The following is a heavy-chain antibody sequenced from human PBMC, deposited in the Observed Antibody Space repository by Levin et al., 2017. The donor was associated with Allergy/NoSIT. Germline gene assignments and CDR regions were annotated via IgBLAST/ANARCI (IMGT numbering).Heavy chain of an antibody. CDR2: ISGSGGST. Sequence: GGSLRLSCAASGFTFSSYAMSWVRQAPGKGLEWVSAISGSGGSTYYADSVKGRFTISRDNSKNTLYLQMNSLRAEDTAVYYCAKEGAAAADLAEYFQHWGQGTLVTVSS. V-gene: IGHV3-23*01. J-gene: IGHJ1*01. D-gene: IGHD6-13*01. CDR1: GFTFSSYA. CDR3: AKEGAAAADLAEYFQH.